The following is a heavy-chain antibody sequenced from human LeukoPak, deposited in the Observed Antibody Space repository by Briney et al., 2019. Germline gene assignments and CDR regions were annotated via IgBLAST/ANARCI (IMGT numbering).Heavy chain of an antibody. CDR3: ARSLMISLDGTSQRAAAGTGGPPSRYYMDV. CDR2: ISSNGGST. J-gene: IGHJ6*03. Sequence: GGSLRLSCAASGFTFSSYAMHWVRQAPGKGLEYVSAISSNGGSTYYANSVKGRFTISRDNSKNTLYLQMGSLRAEDMAVYYCARSLMISLDGTSQRAAAGTGGPPSRYYMDVWGKGTTVTVSS. CDR1: GFTFSSYA. V-gene: IGHV3-64*01. D-gene: IGHD6-13*01.